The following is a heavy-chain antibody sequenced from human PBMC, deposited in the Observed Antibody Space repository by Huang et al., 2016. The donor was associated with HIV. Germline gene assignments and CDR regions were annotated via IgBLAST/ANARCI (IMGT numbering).Heavy chain of an antibody. CDR3: ARDLGTTVVPDGMDV. J-gene: IGHJ6*02. V-gene: IGHV1-18*04. CDR1: GYTFISYG. Sequence: QVQLVQSGAEVKKPGASVKVSCRASGYTFISYGITWVRQAPGQGLEWMVWISPSYGYTNVAQQFQGRVTMTTDTSTNTVYREVRSLRSDDTAVYYCARDLGTTVVPDGMDVWGQGTTVTVSS. CDR2: ISPSYGYT. D-gene: IGHD4-17*01.